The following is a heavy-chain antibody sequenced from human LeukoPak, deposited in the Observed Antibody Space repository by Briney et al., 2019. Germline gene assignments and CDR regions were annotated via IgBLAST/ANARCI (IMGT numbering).Heavy chain of an antibody. Sequence: GGSLRLSCAASGFTFINAWMAWVRQAPGKGLEWVGRIKAKAHGGTTDYAAPVKGRFTISRDDSKNTLYLQMNSLKTEDTAVYYCTTDGVGIERATFDYWGQGTLVTVSS. D-gene: IGHD1-26*01. CDR3: TTDGVGIERATFDY. J-gene: IGHJ4*02. CDR1: GFTFINAW. CDR2: IKAKAHGGTT. V-gene: IGHV3-15*01.